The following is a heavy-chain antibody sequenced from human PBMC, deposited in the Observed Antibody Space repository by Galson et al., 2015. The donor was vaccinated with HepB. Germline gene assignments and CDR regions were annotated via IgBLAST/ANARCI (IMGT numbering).Heavy chain of an antibody. D-gene: IGHD5-12*01. CDR2: IIPILGIA. V-gene: IGHV1-69*02. CDR3: ATGGYSGVDAFDI. CDR1: GGTFSSYT. J-gene: IGHJ3*02. Sequence: SVKVSCKASGGTFSSYTIGWVRQAPGQGLEWMGRIIPILGIANYAQKFQGRVTITADKSTSTAYMELSSLRSEDTAVYYCATGGYSGVDAFDIWGQGTMVTVSS.